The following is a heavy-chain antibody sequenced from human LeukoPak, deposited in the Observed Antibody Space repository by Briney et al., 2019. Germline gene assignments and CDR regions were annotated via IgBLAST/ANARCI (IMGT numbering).Heavy chain of an antibody. Sequence: PSGTLSLTCSVYGVSFSGYYWSWIRQPPPKGLAWIGSIYYSGSTNYNPPLKRRVTISIDTSKNQFSLKLSSVTAADTAVYYCAREIDYYYDTSGYWKWGQGTLVTVSS. CDR3: AREIDYYYDTSGYWK. CDR1: GVSFSGYY. D-gene: IGHD3-22*01. V-gene: IGHV4-34*01. J-gene: IGHJ4*02. CDR2: IYYSGST.